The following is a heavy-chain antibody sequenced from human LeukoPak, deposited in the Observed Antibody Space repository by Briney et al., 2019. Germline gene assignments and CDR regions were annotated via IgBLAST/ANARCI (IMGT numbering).Heavy chain of an antibody. D-gene: IGHD3-10*01. Sequence: GSVKVSCKASGNTFTNYDMNWVRQAPGQGLEWVGWMNPNSGKTGYAQKFQGRVSMTRDTSISTAYMELSSLRPEDTAVYYCARAPASYGSGNDYSNDYGMGVWGQGTTLTVTS. CDR1: GNTFTNYD. J-gene: IGHJ6*02. CDR3: ARAPASYGSGNDYSNDYGMGV. V-gene: IGHV1-8*01. CDR2: MNPNSGKT.